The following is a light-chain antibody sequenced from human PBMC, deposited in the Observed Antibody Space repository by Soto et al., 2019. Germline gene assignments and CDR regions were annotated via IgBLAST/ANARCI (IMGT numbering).Light chain of an antibody. CDR1: QSISNW. CDR3: QQRSDSPIT. CDR2: DAS. V-gene: IGKV1-5*01. Sequence: DLRMTQSPSTLSASVGDRVTMTWRASQSISNWFAWYQQKPGPAPKLLIYDASNLESGVPSRFRGSGSGTEFTLTIRSLKPDDFAVYYCQQRSDSPITFGQGTRLEIK. J-gene: IGKJ5*01.